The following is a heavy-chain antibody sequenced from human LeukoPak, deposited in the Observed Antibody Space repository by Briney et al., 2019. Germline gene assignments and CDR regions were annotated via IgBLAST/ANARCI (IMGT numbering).Heavy chain of an antibody. CDR2: MNSVGSSI. V-gene: IGHV3-74*01. CDR3: ATGHYYYSSGYYPLPNAFDI. Sequence: GGSLRLSCAASGFSFSRYWMHWVRQAPGKGLVWVSHMNSVGSSINYADSVKGRFTISRDNAKNILYLQMNSLRAENMAVYHGATGHYYYSSGYYPLPNAFDIWGQGTMVTVSS. J-gene: IGHJ3*02. D-gene: IGHD3-22*01. CDR1: GFSFSRYW.